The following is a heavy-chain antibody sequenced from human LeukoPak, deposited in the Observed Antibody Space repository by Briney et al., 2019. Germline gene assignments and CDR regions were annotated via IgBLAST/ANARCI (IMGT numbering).Heavy chain of an antibody. CDR3: ARADPALPTANWFDP. J-gene: IGHJ5*02. V-gene: IGHV1-69*13. CDR2: IIPIFGTA. D-gene: IGHD5-18*01. Sequence: SVKVSCKASGGTFSSYAISWVRQAPGQGLEWMGGIIPIFGTANYAQKFQGRVTITADESTSTAYMELRSLRSDDTAVYYCARADPALPTANWFDPWGQGTLVTVSS. CDR1: GGTFSSYA.